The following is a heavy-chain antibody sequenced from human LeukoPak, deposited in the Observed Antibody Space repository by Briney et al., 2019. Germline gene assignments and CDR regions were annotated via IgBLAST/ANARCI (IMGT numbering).Heavy chain of an antibody. V-gene: IGHV1-2*02. CDR1: GYTFTGYY. Sequence: ASVKVSCKASGYTFTGYYMHWVRQAPGQGLEWMGWINPNSGGTNYAQKFQGRVTMTRDTSISTAYMEPSRLRSDDTAVYYCARLKNLRYNWNGLGYWGQGTLVTVSS. CDR3: ARLKNLRYNWNGLGY. J-gene: IGHJ4*02. CDR2: INPNSGGT. D-gene: IGHD1-1*01.